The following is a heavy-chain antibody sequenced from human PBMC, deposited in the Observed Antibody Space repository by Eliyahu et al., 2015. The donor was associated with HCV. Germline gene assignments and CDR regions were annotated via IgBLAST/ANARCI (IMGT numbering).Heavy chain of an antibody. V-gene: IGHV3-21*02. CDR2: ISYRSSFI. D-gene: IGHD2-15*01. CDR1: GXTFNTYT. CDR3: ARDVSWNSDGHERGGHDAFDV. Sequence: EEQLLDSGGGPVKPGGSLXLSCAGXGXTFNTYTMNWVRQAPEKGLEWVASISYRSSFIYYADSVKGRFTISRDNAKDSLYLEMTSLGADDTAVYYCARDVSWNSDGHERGGHDAFDVWGQGTMVTVSS. J-gene: IGHJ3*01.